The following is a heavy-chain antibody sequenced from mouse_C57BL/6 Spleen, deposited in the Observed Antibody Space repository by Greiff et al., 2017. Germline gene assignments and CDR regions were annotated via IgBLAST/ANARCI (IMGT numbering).Heavy chain of an antibody. CDR3: AMLGSFAY. CDR1: GYTFTSYW. V-gene: IGHV1-69*01. CDR2: IDPSDSYT. J-gene: IGHJ3*01. D-gene: IGHD4-1*01. Sequence: QVQLKQPGAELVMPGASVKLSCKASGYTFTSYWLPWVKQRPGQGLEWIGEIDPSDSYTNYNQKFKVKSTLTVDKSSSTAYMQLSSLTSEDSAVYYCAMLGSFAYWGQGTLVTVSA.